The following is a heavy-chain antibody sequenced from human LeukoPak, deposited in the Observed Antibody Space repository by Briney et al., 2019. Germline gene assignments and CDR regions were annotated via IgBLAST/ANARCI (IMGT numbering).Heavy chain of an antibody. CDR3: ARQTGSGLFILP. CDR1: GDSISSRNW. J-gene: IGHJ4*02. CDR2: ISHTGST. Sequence: SGTLSLTCAVSGDSISSRNWWTWVRQPPGKGLEWIGEISHTGSTDYNPSLKSRVTMSVDKSKNQFSLKLRSVTAADTAVYYCARQTGSGLFILPGGQGTLVTVSS. V-gene: IGHV4-4*02. D-gene: IGHD3/OR15-3a*01.